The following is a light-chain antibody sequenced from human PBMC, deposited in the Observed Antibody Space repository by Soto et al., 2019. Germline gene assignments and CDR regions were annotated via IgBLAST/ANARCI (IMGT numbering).Light chain of an antibody. CDR2: GAS. Sequence: EIVLTQSPGTLSLSPGERATLSCRASQSVSSSYLAWYQQKPGQAPRLLIYGASSRATGIPDRFSGSGSGTYFPLTISRLEPEGFAVYYCQQYGSSRTFGQGTKVEIK. CDR3: QQYGSSRT. V-gene: IGKV3-20*01. CDR1: QSVSSSY. J-gene: IGKJ1*01.